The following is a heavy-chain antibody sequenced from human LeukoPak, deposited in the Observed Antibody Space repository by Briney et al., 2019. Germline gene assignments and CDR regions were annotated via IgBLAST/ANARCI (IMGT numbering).Heavy chain of an antibody. V-gene: IGHV1-24*01. CDR1: GYTLTELS. J-gene: IGHJ5*02. CDR2: FDPEDGET. D-gene: IGHD2-2*01. CDR3: ATVFLGYCSSTSCPRWFDP. Sequence: GASVKVSCKVSGYTLTELSMHWVRQAPGKGLEWMGGFDPEDGETIYAQKFQGRVTMTEDTSTDTAYMELSSLRSEDTAVCYCATVFLGYCSSTSCPRWFDPWGQGTLVTVSS.